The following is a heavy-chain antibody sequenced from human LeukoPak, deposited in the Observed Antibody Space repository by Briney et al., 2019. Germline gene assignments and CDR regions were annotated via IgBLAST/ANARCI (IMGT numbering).Heavy chain of an antibody. V-gene: IGHV3-21*01. CDR2: ISSSSRNI. CDR1: GFRFSSFS. D-gene: IGHD3-22*01. J-gene: IGHJ6*03. Sequence: GGSLRLSCAASGFRFSSFSMNWVRQAPGKGLEWVSSISSSSRNINYADSVKGRFTISRDNARNSLYLEMSSLRAEDTALYYCARNPRGHYFESSGGYGTYHYYYMDVWGKGTTVTVSS. CDR3: ARNPRGHYFESSGGYGTYHYYYMDV.